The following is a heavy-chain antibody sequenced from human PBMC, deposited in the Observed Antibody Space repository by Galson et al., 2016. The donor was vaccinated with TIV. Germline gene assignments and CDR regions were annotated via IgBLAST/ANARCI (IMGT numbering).Heavy chain of an antibody. J-gene: IGHJ4*01. D-gene: IGHD5-24*01. CDR1: GYRFTNYW. Sequence: QSGAEVKKPGESLRISCKGSGYRFTNYWISWVRQMPGKGLEWMGRIDPRDSYTNYSPSFQGHVTLSIDKSINTAYLQWSSLKTSDPAIYYCATAGDAYYPGQWGQGTLVSVSS. CDR3: ATAGDAYYPGQ. V-gene: IGHV5-10-1*01. CDR2: IDPRDSYT.